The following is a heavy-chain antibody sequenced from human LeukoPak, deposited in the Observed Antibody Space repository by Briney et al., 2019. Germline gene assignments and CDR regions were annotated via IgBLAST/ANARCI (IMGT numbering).Heavy chain of an antibody. CDR2: IKQDGSAK. CDR3: ARDNGEALPFDY. V-gene: IGHV3-7*01. Sequence: GGSLRLSCAASGFTFSSYWMSWVRQAPGKGLEWVANIKQDGSAKYYVDSVKRRFTTSRDNDKNSLYQQMNVMRAENTADYYCARDNGEALPFDYWGQGTLVTVSS. D-gene: IGHD4-17*01. CDR1: GFTFSSYW. J-gene: IGHJ4*02.